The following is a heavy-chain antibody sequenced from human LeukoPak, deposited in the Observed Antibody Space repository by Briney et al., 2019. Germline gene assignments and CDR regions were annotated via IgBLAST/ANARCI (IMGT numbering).Heavy chain of an antibody. V-gene: IGHV1-18*01. CDR2: ISGYNGNT. CDR3: ARDYCNNPTCHTREFDY. D-gene: IGHD2/OR15-2a*01. Sequence: ASVKVSCKASGYTFTSYGISWVRQAPGQGLEWMGWISGYNGNTIYAQKLQGRVSMTTDTSTSTAYMDLRSLRSDDTAAYYCARDYCNNPTCHTREFDYWGQGTLVTVSS. J-gene: IGHJ4*02. CDR1: GYTFTSYG.